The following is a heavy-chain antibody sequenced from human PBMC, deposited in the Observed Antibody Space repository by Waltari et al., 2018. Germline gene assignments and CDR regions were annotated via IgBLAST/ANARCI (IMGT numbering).Heavy chain of an antibody. CDR2: IYHSGST. CDR1: GYSISSGYY. CDR3: ARRGGMGRRYYFDY. Sequence: QVQLQESGPGLVKPSETLSLTCAVSGYSISSGYYWGWIRQPPGKGLEWIGSIYHSGSTYYNPSFKSRVTISEDTSKNQFSLKLSSVTAADTAVYYCARRGGMGRRYYFDYWGQGTLVTVSS. V-gene: IGHV4-38-2*01. J-gene: IGHJ4*02. D-gene: IGHD3-16*01.